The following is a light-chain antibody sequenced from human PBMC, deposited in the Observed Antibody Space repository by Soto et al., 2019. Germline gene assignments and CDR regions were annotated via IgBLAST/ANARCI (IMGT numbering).Light chain of an antibody. Sequence: QAVVTQEPSLIVSPGGTVTLTCDSSTGAVTRGQFPCWLQQKPGQAPRTLIYDTINRHSWTPARFSPSLLGGKAALTLSGARPDDEADYYCLLSYSGIWVFGGGTKLTVL. CDR2: DTI. CDR1: TGAVTRGQF. CDR3: LLSYSGIWV. V-gene: IGLV7-46*01. J-gene: IGLJ3*02.